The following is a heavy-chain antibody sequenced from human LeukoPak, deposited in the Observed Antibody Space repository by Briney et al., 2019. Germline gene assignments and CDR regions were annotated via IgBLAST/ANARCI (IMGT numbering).Heavy chain of an antibody. V-gene: IGHV1-2*02. Sequence: GASVKVSCKASGYTFTGYYMHWVRQAPGQGLEGMGWINPNSGGTNYAQKFQGRVTMTRDTSISTAYMELSRLRSDDTAVYYCARSDTAMVLPFDYWGQGTLVTVSS. CDR3: ARSDTAMVLPFDY. D-gene: IGHD5-18*01. CDR2: INPNSGGT. CDR1: GYTFTGYY. J-gene: IGHJ4*02.